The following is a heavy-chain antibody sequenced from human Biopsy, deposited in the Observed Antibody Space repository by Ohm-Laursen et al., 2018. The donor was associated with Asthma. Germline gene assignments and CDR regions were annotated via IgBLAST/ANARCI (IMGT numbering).Heavy chain of an antibody. CDR1: GYTFIGCP. V-gene: IGHV1-2*06. CDR2: INPNSGGT. J-gene: IGHJ5*02. Sequence: ASVKVSCKASGYTFIGCPIHWMRQAPGQGLEWMGRINPNSGGTNYAQKFQGRVTLTRDTSISTAYMEVSRLRSDDTAVYYCARGQKSAGDRWFDPWGQGTLVTVSS. D-gene: IGHD6-13*01. CDR3: ARGQKSAGDRWFDP.